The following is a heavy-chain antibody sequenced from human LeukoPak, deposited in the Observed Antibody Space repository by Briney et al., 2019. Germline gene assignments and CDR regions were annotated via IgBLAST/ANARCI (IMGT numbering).Heavy chain of an antibody. D-gene: IGHD3-9*01. CDR3: ARHPLYYDILTGHFDY. CDR1: GGSISTNSNY. V-gene: IGHV4-39*01. CDR2: IYYSGST. Sequence: PSETLSLTCTVSGGSISTNSNYWGGIRQPPGKGLECIGSIYYSGSTYYNPSLKSRVTISVDTSKNQFSLKLSSVTAADTAVYYCARHPLYYDILTGHFDYWGQGTLVTVSS. J-gene: IGHJ4*02.